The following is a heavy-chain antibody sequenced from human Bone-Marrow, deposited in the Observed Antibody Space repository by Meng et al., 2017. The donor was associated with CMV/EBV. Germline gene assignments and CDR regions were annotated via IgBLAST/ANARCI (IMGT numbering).Heavy chain of an antibody. D-gene: IGHD6-6*01. J-gene: IGHJ5*02. CDR3: ARVGSLFSRSSDYWFDP. Sequence: SETLSLTCTVSGGSISSGGYYWSWIRQHPGKGLEWIGYIYYSGSTYYNPSLKSRVTRSVDTSKNQFSLKLSSVTAADPAVYYCARVGSLFSRSSDYWFDPWGQGTLVTVSS. V-gene: IGHV4-31*03. CDR2: IYYSGST. CDR1: GGSISSGGYY.